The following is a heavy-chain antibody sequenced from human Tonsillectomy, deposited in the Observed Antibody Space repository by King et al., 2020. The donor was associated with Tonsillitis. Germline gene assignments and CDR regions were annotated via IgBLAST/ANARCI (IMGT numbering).Heavy chain of an antibody. V-gene: IGHV3-15*01. CDR2: IKSKTDGGTT. J-gene: IGHJ4*02. D-gene: IGHD3-16*02. CDR1: GFTFSNAW. CDR3: TTVLLTFGGVIVSDDY. Sequence: VQLVESGGGLVKPGGSLRLSCAASGFTFSNAWMSWVRQAPGKGLEWVGRIKSKTDGGTTDYAAPVKGRFTISRDESKNMLYLQMNSLKTEDTAVYYCTTVLLTFGGVIVSDDYWGQGTLVTVSS.